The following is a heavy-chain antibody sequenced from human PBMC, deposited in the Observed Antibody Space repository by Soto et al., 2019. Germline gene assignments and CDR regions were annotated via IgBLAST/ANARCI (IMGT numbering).Heavy chain of an antibody. V-gene: IGHV3-30*18. D-gene: IGHD1-7*01. J-gene: IGHJ6*02. CDR3: AKDLTGTTPGYYYYGMDV. CDR2: ISYDGSNK. CDR1: GFTFSSYG. Sequence: GGSLRLSCAASGFTFSSYGMHWVRQAPGKGLEWVAVISYDGSNKYYADSVKGRFTISRDNSKNTLYLQMNSLRAEDTAVYYCAKDLTGTTPGYYYYGMDVWGQGTTVTVS.